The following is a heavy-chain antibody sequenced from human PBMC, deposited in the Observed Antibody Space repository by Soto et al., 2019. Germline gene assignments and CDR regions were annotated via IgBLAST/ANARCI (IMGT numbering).Heavy chain of an antibody. Sequence: PSQTLSLTCAISGDSVSSNSAAWNWIRQSPSRGLEWLGRAYYRSKWYNDYAVSVKSRITINPDTSKNQFSLQLNSVTPEDTAVYYCARVFFQDIVVVPAATEFDPWGQGTLVTVSS. V-gene: IGHV6-1*01. CDR2: AYYRSKWYN. J-gene: IGHJ5*02. CDR1: GDSVSSNSAA. CDR3: ARVFFQDIVVVPAATEFDP. D-gene: IGHD2-2*01.